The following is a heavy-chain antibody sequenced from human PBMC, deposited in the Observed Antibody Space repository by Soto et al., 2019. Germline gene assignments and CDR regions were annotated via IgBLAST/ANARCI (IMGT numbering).Heavy chain of an antibody. J-gene: IGHJ6*03. V-gene: IGHV4-59*08. D-gene: IGHD3-9*01. Sequence: SETLSLTCTVSGGSISSYYWSWIRQPPGKGLEWIGYIYYSGSTNYNPSLKSRVTISVDTSKNQFSLKLSSVTAADTAVYYCARLDGWLLPGDYMDVWGKGTTVTVSS. CDR3: ARLDGWLLPGDYMDV. CDR1: GGSISSYY. CDR2: IYYSGST.